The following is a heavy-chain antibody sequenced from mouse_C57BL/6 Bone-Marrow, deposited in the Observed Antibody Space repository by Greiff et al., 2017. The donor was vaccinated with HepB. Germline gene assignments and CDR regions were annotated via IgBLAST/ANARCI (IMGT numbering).Heavy chain of an antibody. CDR1: RFTFSSYG. J-gene: IGHJ3*01. CDR2: ISSGGSYT. Sequence: EVMLVESGGDLVKPGGSLKLSCAASRFTFSSYGMSWVRQTPDKRLEWVATISSGGSYTYYPDSVKGRFTISRDNAKNTLYLQMSSLKSEDTAMYYCARRWLLTWFAYWGQGTLVTVSA. D-gene: IGHD2-3*01. V-gene: IGHV5-6*02. CDR3: ARRWLLTWFAY.